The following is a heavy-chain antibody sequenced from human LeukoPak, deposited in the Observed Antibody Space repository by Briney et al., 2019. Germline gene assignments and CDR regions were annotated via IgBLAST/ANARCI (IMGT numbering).Heavy chain of an antibody. J-gene: IGHJ6*03. V-gene: IGHV3-21*04. Sequence: GGSLRLSCAASGFTFSSYSMNWVRQAPGKGLEWVSSISSSSSYIYYADSVKGRFTISRDNSKNTLYLQMNSLRAEDTAVYYCARAGPHYYYYMDVWGKGTTVTVSS. CDR2: ISSSSSYI. CDR1: GFTFSSYS. CDR3: ARAGPHYYYYMDV.